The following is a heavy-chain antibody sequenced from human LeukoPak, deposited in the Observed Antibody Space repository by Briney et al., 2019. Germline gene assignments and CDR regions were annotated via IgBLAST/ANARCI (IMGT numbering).Heavy chain of an antibody. J-gene: IGHJ5*02. Sequence: VASVKVSCKASGYTFTSYGISWVRQAPGQGLEWMGWISAYNGNTNYAQKLQGRVTMTTDTSTSTAYMELRSLRSDDTAVYYCATDYCSGPTCYLRFDPWGQGTLVTVSS. V-gene: IGHV1-18*01. CDR1: GYTFTSYG. D-gene: IGHD2-2*01. CDR2: ISAYNGNT. CDR3: ATDYCSGPTCYLRFDP.